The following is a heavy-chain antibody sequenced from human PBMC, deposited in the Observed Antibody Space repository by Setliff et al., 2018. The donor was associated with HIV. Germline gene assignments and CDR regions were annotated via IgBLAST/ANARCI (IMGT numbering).Heavy chain of an antibody. D-gene: IGHD3-3*01. CDR2: IHPIFGTT. J-gene: IGHJ4*02. V-gene: IGHV1-69*13. Sequence: SVKVSCKAPGGTFSSYITAWVRQAPGQGLEWMGGIHPIFGTTNYARDFMGRVSITADESTNTAYMELSSLRSDDSAIYYCARGIPRGTVFGVVGYFDYWGQGTPVTVSS. CDR3: ARGIPRGTVFGVVGYFDY. CDR1: GGTFSSYI.